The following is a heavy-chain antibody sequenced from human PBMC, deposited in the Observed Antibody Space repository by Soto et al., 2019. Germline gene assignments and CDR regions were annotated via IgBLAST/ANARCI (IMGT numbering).Heavy chain of an antibody. CDR1: GFTFSNFG. J-gene: IGHJ4*02. CDR2: ISSSDKYI. Sequence: GGSLRLSCVASGFTFSNFGLNWVRQAPGQGLEWVSSISSSDKYIYYADSVKGRFTISRDNAKNSLSLQMNSLRADDTAVYYCARVFCRGDCYSPLDYRRQGALVTVSS. D-gene: IGHD2-21*02. V-gene: IGHV3-21*01. CDR3: ARVFCRGDCYSPLDY.